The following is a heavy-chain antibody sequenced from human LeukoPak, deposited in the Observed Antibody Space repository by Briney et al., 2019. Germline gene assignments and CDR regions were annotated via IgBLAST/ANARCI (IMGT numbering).Heavy chain of an antibody. D-gene: IGHD3-22*01. J-gene: IGHJ4*02. V-gene: IGHV3-23*01. CDR3: ALSGFGDRDH. CDR2: NSASGGNA. Sequence: TGGSLRLSCAAFGLTFSSHAMSWVRQAPGKGLEWVSTNSASGGNAYYADSVKGRFTISRDNSKNMVYLQMDSLRAEDTAVYYCALSGFGDRDHWGQGTLVTVSS. CDR1: GLTFSSHA.